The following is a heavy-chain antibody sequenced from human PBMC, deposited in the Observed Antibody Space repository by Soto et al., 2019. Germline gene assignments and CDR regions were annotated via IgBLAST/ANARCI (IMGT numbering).Heavy chain of an antibody. V-gene: IGHV3-21*01. CDR1: GFTFSSYS. CDR3: ARDATGTTSAFDI. CDR2: ISSSSSYI. Sequence: EVQLVESGGGLVKPGGSLRLSCAASGFTFSSYSMNWVRQAPGKGLEWVSSISSSSSYIYYADSVKGRFTISRDNAKNSLYLQVNSLRAEDTAVYYCARDATGTTSAFDIWGQGTMVTVSS. D-gene: IGHD1-7*01. J-gene: IGHJ3*02.